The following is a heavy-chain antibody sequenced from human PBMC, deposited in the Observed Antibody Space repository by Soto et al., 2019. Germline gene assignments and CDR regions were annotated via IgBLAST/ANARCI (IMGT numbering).Heavy chain of an antibody. CDR3: EKDGYTYDGMDV. CDR2: ISSSSSTI. J-gene: IGHJ6*04. Sequence: EVQLVESGGGLVQPGGSLRLSCAASGFTFSSYSMNWVRQAPGKGLEWVSYISSSSSTIYYADSVKGRFTIYRDNAKKALYLKMNSLRAKDTAVYYCEKDGYTYDGMDVWGESFKVTDSS. V-gene: IGHV3-48*01. CDR1: GFTFSSYS. D-gene: IGHD6-25*01.